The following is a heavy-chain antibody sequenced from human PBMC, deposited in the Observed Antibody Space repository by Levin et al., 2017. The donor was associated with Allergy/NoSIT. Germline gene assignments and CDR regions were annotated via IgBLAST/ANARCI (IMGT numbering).Heavy chain of an antibody. CDR3: ASSSGGKDSGGYLDY. CDR1: GFTFRSYC. D-gene: IGHD2-15*01. J-gene: IGHJ4*02. CDR2: IKEDGGEK. Sequence: ESLKISCAASGFTFRSYCMTWVRQAPGKGLEWVANIKEDGGEKYYVDSVRGRFTIFRDDAENSLYLQMNRLRVEDTAVYYCASSSGGKDSGGYLDYWGQGILVAVSS. V-gene: IGHV3-7*01.